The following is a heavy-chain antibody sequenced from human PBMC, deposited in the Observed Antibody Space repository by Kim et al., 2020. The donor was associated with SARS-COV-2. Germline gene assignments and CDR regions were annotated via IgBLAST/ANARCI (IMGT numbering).Heavy chain of an antibody. CDR2: ISYDGSNK. J-gene: IGHJ5*02. V-gene: IGHV3-30*18. CDR3: EKLPIAARPGGLGNR. Sequence: GGSLRLSCAASGFTFSSYGMHWVRQAPGKGLEWVAVISYDGSNKYYADSVKGRFTISRDNSKNKLYLQMNSLRAEDTAVYYCEKLPIAARPGGLGNRWGQGTLVTVSS. CDR1: GFTFSSYG. D-gene: IGHD6-6*01.